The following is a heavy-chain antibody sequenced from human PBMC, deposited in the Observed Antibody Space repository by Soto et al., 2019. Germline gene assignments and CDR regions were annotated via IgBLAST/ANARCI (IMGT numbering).Heavy chain of an antibody. V-gene: IGHV3-48*01. CDR3: ARDSRNYYYYMDV. CDR2: ISLSSGTI. CDR1: GFTFSSYN. J-gene: IGHJ6*03. Sequence: EVQLVESGGGLVQPGGSLRLSCAASGFTFSSYNMNWFRKAPGKRLEWISDISLSSGTIFYADSVKGRFTISRDNAKNALYLQMNSLRAEDTAVYYCARDSRNYYYYMDVWGKGTTVTVSS.